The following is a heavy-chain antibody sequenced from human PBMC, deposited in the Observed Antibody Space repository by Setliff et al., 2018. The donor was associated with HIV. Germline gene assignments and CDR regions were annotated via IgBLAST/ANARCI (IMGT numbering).Heavy chain of an antibody. D-gene: IGHD2-2*01. CDR2: VCTSGNT. Sequence: SETLSLTCTVSGGSIRSGSYCWSWIRQPAGKGLEWIGHVCTSGNTNYNPSLNRRVTISVDTSQNQISLKLNSLTAADTAVYYCARFSLLYPPPLSSGAFDIWGQGTMVTVSS. CDR1: GGSIRSGSYC. CDR3: ARFSLLYPPPLSSGAFDI. J-gene: IGHJ3*02. V-gene: IGHV4-61*09.